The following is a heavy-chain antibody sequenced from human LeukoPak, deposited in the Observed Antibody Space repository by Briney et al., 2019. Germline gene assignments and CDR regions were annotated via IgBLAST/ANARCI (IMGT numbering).Heavy chain of an antibody. CDR2: IIGSGYNS. J-gene: IGHJ3*02. V-gene: IGHV3-23*01. Sequence: GGSLRLSCADSGFTFSSYAMTSVRPAPGEGLEWVSAIIGSGYNSYYPDSVKVRFTISRDNSKNTLFLQIDSLRGEDTAIYYSAKWMVRRDFWSGAFDIWGQGTMVAV. CDR3: AKWMVRRDFWSGAFDI. D-gene: IGHD3-3*01. CDR1: GFTFSSYA.